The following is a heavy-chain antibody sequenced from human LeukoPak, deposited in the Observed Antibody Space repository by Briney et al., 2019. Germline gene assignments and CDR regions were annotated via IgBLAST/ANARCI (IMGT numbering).Heavy chain of an antibody. J-gene: IGHJ4*02. CDR3: AKDPGYSYGYFDY. CDR2: ISGSGGST. Sequence: QSGGSLRLSCAASGFTFSSYAMSWVRQAPGKGLEWVSAISGSGGSTYYADSVKGRFTISRDNSKNTLYLQMNSLRAEDTAVYYCAKDPGYSYGYFDYWGQGTLVTVSS. V-gene: IGHV3-23*01. CDR1: GFTFSSYA. D-gene: IGHD5-18*01.